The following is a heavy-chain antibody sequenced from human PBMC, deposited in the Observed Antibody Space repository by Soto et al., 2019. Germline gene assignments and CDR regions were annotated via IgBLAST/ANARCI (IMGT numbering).Heavy chain of an antibody. CDR2: ISYDGSNK. Sequence: PGGSLRLSCAASGFTFSSYVMHWVRQAPGKGLEWVAVISYDGSNKYYADSVKGRFTISRDNSKHTLFLQMNSLRPEDTAVYYCAKDLEGYCSSTSCYTYFGLDVWGRGTTVTVSS. CDR3: AKDLEGYCSSTSCYTYFGLDV. CDR1: GFTFSSYV. V-gene: IGHV3-30*18. D-gene: IGHD2-2*01. J-gene: IGHJ6*02.